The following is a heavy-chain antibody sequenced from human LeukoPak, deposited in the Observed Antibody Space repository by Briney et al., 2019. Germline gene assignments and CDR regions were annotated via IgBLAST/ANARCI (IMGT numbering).Heavy chain of an antibody. D-gene: IGHD3-22*01. CDR2: IYYSGST. CDR3: ARDRGDYDSSGYYGYFDY. J-gene: IGHJ4*02. V-gene: IGHV4-59*11. Sequence: SETLSLTCPVSGGSIRSHYWSWIRQPPGKGLEWLGYIYYSGSTNYNPSLKSRVTISVDTSKNQFSLKLSSVTAADTAVYYCARDRGDYDSSGYYGYFDYWGQGALVTVSS. CDR1: GGSIRSHY.